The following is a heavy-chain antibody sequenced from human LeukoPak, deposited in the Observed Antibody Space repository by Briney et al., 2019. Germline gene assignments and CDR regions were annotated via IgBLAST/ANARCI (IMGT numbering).Heavy chain of an antibody. CDR1: GGSISSSSYY. Sequence: SETLSLTCTVSGGSISSSSYYWGWIRQPPGKGLEWIGSIYYSGSTYYNLSLKSRVTISVDTSKNQFSLKLSSVTAADTAVYYCAAQSPAKGYYYYMDVWGKGTTVTVSS. J-gene: IGHJ6*03. CDR2: IYYSGST. CDR3: AAQSPAKGYYYYMDV. V-gene: IGHV4-39*01.